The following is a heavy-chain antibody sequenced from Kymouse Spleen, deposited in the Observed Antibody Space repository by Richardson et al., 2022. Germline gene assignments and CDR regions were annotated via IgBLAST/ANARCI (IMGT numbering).Heavy chain of an antibody. Sequence: EVQLVESGGGLVQPGGSLRLSCAASGFTFSSYSMNWVRQAPGKGLEWVSYISSSSSTIYYADSVKGRFTISRDNAKNSLYLQMNSLRDEDTAVYYCARDGYDILTGYPHYYGMDVWGQGTTVTVSS. CDR3: ARDGYDILTGYPHYYGMDV. CDR1: GFTFSSYS. V-gene: IGHV3-48*02. CDR2: ISSSSSTI. J-gene: IGHJ6*02. D-gene: IGHD3-9*01.